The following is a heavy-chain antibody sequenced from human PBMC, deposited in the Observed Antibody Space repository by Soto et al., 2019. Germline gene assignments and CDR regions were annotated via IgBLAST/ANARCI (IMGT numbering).Heavy chain of an antibody. CDR1: GGSFSRYH. J-gene: IGHJ4*02. CDR3: ARLPILATISHFDS. Sequence: SETLSLTCGVYGGSFSRYHWNWIRQPPGKGLEWIGEINHSGNAYYNPSLKSRVTTSVDTSNNQFSLKVNSVTAADTAVYYCARLPILATISHFDSWGQGTLVTVSS. CDR2: INHSGNA. D-gene: IGHD5-12*01. V-gene: IGHV4-34*01.